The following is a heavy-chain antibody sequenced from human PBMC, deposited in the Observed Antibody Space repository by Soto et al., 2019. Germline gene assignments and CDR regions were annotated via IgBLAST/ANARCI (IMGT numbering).Heavy chain of an antibody. CDR2: ILSIGTT. Sequence: GGSLRLSCAASGFTFSNYNMNWVRQAPGEGLEWVSTILSIGTTYYADSVKGRFTISRDNSKNTLYLQMDSLRAEDTAVYYCARVLGDDDDANWFDPWGQGTLVTVSS. CDR1: GFTFSNYN. V-gene: IGHV3-23*01. D-gene: IGHD1-1*01. J-gene: IGHJ5*02. CDR3: ARVLGDDDDANWFDP.